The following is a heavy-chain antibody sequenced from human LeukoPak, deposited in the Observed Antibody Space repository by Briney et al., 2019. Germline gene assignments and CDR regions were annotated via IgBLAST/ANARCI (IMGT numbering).Heavy chain of an antibody. CDR3: ARGNDYGDYSA. V-gene: IGHV3-30*02. Sequence: GGSLRLSCSTSGFIFMSYDMHWVRQAPGKGLEWVALIRTDVTKYSYSDSVKGRFTVSRDNSRDTVFLQMNSLRAGDTAVYYCARGNDYGDYSAWGQGTLVIVSS. CDR1: GFIFMSYD. J-gene: IGHJ4*02. CDR2: IRTDVTKY. D-gene: IGHD4-17*01.